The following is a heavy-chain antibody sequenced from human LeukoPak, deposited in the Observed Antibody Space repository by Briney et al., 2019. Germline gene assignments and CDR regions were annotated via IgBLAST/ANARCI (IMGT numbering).Heavy chain of an antibody. CDR3: AKSIVGATGDAFDI. J-gene: IGHJ3*02. CDR2: VSYDGSTR. D-gene: IGHD1-26*01. V-gene: IGHV3-30*18. Sequence: PGGSLRLSCAASGFTFSGYGMHWVRQAPGQGLEWAASVSYDGSTRFYADSVKGRFAISRDNSKNTLYLQMNSLRAEDTAVYYCAKSIVGATGDAFDIWGQGTMVTVSS. CDR1: GFTFSGYG.